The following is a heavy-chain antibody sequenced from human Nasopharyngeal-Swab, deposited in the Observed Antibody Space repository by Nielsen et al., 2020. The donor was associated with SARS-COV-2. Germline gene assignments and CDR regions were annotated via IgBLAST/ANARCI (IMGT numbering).Heavy chain of an antibody. V-gene: IGHV3-21*01. CDR1: GFTFSSYS. CDR2: ISSSSSYI. D-gene: IGHD3-10*01. CDR3: ARDPDYYGSGSPPGYYGMDV. J-gene: IGHJ6*02. Sequence: GESLKISCAASGFTFSSYSMNWVRQAPGKGLEWVSSISSSSSYIYYADSVKGRFTISRDNAKNSLYLQMNSLRAEDTAVYYCARDPDYYGSGSPPGYYGMDVWGQGTTVTVSS.